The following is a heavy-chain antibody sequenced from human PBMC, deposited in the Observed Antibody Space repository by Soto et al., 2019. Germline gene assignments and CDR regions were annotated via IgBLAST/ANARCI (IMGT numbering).Heavy chain of an antibody. J-gene: IGHJ5*02. D-gene: IGHD3-3*01. CDR3: ARAGNYDFWSGYPNRHNWFDP. Sequence: PSETLSLTCTVSGGSISSGGYYWSWIRQHPGKGLEWIGYIYYSGSTYYNQSLKSRVTISVDTSKNQFSLKLSSVTAADTAVYYCARAGNYDFWSGYPNRHNWFDPWGQGTLVTVSS. CDR1: GGSISSGGYY. V-gene: IGHV4-31*03. CDR2: IYYSGST.